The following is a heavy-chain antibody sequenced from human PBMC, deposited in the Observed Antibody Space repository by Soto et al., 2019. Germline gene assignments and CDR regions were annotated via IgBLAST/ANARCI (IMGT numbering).Heavy chain of an antibody. Sequence: PGGSLRLCCAASGFTFSSYAMHWVRQAPGKGLEWVAVISGSGGSTYYADSVKGRFTISRDNSKNTLYLQMNSLRAEDTAVYYCAKDRGGVYGVNWFDPWGQGTLVTVSS. V-gene: IGHV3-23*01. CDR2: ISGSGGST. CDR1: GFTFSSYA. J-gene: IGHJ5*02. CDR3: AKDRGGVYGVNWFDP. D-gene: IGHD3-10*01.